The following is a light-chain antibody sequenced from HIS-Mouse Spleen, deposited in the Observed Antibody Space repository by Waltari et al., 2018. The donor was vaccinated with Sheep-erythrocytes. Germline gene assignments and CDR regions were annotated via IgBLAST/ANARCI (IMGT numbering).Light chain of an antibody. V-gene: IGLV2-8*01. CDR3: SSYAGSNNWV. CDR2: EVS. J-gene: IGLJ3*02. Sequence: QSALTQPPSASGSPGQSVTISCTGTSSDVGGYNYVSWYQQHPGKAPKLMFYEVSKRPSGVPDRFSGSRSGNPASLTVSGLQAEDEADYYCSSYAGSNNWVFGGGTKLTVL. CDR1: SSDVGGYNY.